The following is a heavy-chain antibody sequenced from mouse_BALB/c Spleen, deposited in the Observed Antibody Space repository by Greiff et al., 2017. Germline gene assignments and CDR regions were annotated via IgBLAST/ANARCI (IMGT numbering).Heavy chain of an antibody. J-gene: IGHJ1*01. CDR1: GFNIKDTY. CDR2: IDPANGNT. Sequence: VQLKESGAELVKPGASVKLSCTASGFNIKDTYMHWVKQRPEQGLEWIGRIDPANGNTKYDPKFQGKATITADTSSNTAYLQLSSLTSEDTAVYYCARCHYRYDWYFDVWGAGTTVTVSS. CDR3: ARCHYRYDWYFDV. D-gene: IGHD2-14*01. V-gene: IGHV14-3*02.